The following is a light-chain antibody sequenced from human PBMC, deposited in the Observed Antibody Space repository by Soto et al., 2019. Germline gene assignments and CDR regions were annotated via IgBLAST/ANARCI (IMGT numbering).Light chain of an antibody. V-gene: IGKV3-15*01. CDR2: GAS. Sequence: EIVMTQSPATLSVSPGERATLSCRASQSVSSNLAWYQQKPGQAPRLLIYGASTRATGIPARFSGSGSGTEFPLTISSLKSEDFAVYYCQQYNNWPTFGPGTKVDIK. CDR3: QQYNNWPT. J-gene: IGKJ3*01. CDR1: QSVSSN.